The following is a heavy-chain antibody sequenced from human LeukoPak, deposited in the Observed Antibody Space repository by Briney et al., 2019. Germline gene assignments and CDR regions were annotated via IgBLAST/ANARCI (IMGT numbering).Heavy chain of an antibody. J-gene: IGHJ4*02. CDR3: ERDQEGFDY. CDR2: IYPRDGST. Sequence: ASVTVSCKASGYTFTSNYIHWVRQAPGQGLEWMGMIYPRDGSTSYAQKFQGRVTVTRDTSTSTVHMELSGLRSEGTAVYYCERDQEGFDYWGQGTLVTVSS. CDR1: GYTFTSNY. V-gene: IGHV1-46*01.